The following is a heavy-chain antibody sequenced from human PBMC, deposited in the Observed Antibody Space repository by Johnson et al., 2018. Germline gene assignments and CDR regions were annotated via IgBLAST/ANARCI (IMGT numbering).Heavy chain of an antibody. CDR1: GFTFSSYS. J-gene: IGHJ1*01. CDR2: ISSSSSYI. D-gene: IGHD3-9*01. Sequence: VQLVESGGGLVKPGGSLRLSCAASGFTFSSYSMNWVRQAPGQGLEWVSSISSSSSYIYYADSVKGRFTISRDNAKNSLFLQMNSLRAEDTAVYYCAKDGRLLRYFDWAFIFQHWGQGTLVTVSS. CDR3: AKDGRLLRYFDWAFIFQH. V-gene: IGHV3-21*01.